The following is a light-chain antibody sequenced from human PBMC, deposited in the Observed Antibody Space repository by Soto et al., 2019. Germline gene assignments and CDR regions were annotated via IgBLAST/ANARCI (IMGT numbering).Light chain of an antibody. CDR2: GAS. J-gene: IGKJ1*01. CDR1: QSVSSSY. V-gene: IGKV3-20*01. Sequence: EIVLTQSPGTLSLSPGERATLSCRASQSVSSSYLAWYQQKPGQAPRLLIYGASSRATGIPDRLSGSGSGTYFTLPISRLEPEDFAVYYCQQYGSSPPWTFGQGTKVEIK. CDR3: QQYGSSPPWT.